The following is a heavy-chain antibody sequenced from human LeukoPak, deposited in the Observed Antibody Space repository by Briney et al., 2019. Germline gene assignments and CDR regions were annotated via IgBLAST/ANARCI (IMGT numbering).Heavy chain of an antibody. J-gene: IGHJ4*02. CDR1: GYTFTSYY. CDR2: MNPNSGNT. Sequence: GASVKVSCKASGYTFTSYYMHWVRQAPGQGLEWMGWMNPNSGNTGYAQKFQGRVTMTRNTSISTAYMELSSLRSEDTAVYYCARVYRRGYSYDWGQGTLVTVSS. CDR3: ARVYRRGYSYD. D-gene: IGHD5-18*01. V-gene: IGHV1-8*02.